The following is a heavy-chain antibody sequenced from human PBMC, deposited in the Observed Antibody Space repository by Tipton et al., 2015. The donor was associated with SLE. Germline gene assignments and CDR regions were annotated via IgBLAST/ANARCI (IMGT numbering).Heavy chain of an antibody. V-gene: IGHV4-59*11. CDR2: IYKSGST. CDR3: ARDKGRWAQLGYFDY. Sequence: TLSLTCTVSGGSISSHYWSWIRQPPGKGLEWIGYIYKSGSTSYSPSLKSRVTMSVDTSKNKFSLKLSSVTAADTAVYYCARDKGRWAQLGYFDYWGQGTLVTVSS. D-gene: IGHD5-24*01. CDR1: GGSISSHY. J-gene: IGHJ4*02.